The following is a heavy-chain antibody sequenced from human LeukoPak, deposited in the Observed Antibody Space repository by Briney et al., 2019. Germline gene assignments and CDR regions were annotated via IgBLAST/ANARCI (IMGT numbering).Heavy chain of an antibody. J-gene: IGHJ3*02. CDR2: IYYSGST. CDR1: GGSISSYY. CDR3: ARDREFSRSYPDAFDI. D-gene: IGHD1-26*01. V-gene: IGHV4-59*01. Sequence: SETLSLTCTVSGGSISSYYWSWIRQPPGKGLEWIGYIYYSGSTNYNPSLKSRVAMSVDTSKNQFSLKLRSVTAADTAVYYCARDREFSRSYPDAFDIWGQGRMVTVSS.